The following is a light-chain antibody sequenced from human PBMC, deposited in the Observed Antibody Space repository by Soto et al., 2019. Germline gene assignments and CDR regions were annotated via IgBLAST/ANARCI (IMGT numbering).Light chain of an antibody. CDR3: CSFAGSSTYVV. CDR1: SSDVGSSNL. V-gene: IGLV2-23*01. Sequence: QSALTQPASVSGSPGQSITISCTGASSDVGSSNLVSWYQHHPGKAPKLMIYEGSKRPSGVSNRFSGSKSGNTASLTISGLQAEDEADYYCCSFAGSSTYVVFGGGTKLTVL. J-gene: IGLJ2*01. CDR2: EGS.